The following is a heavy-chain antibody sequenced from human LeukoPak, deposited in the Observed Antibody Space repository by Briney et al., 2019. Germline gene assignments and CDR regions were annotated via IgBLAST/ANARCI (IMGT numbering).Heavy chain of an antibody. V-gene: IGHV2-5*02. D-gene: IGHD3-22*01. Sequence: SGPTLVKPTQTLTLTCTFSGFSLSTYGVGVGWIRQPPGKALEWLALIYWDDEERYSPSLKSRLTITKDTSKNQVALTMTNMDPVDTATYFCARMNSSGPIDYWGQGTPVTVSS. CDR3: ARMNSSGPIDY. CDR1: GFSLSTYGVG. J-gene: IGHJ4*02. CDR2: IYWDDEE.